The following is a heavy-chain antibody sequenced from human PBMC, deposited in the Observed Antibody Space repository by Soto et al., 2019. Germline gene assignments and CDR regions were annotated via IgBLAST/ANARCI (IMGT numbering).Heavy chain of an antibody. CDR2: IIPIFGTA. V-gene: IGHV1-69*01. D-gene: IGHD6-13*01. Sequence: QVPLVQSGAEVKKPGSSVKVSCKASGGTFSSYAISWVRQAPGQGLEWMGGIIPIFGTANYAQKFQGRVTITADESTGTAYMGLGSLRSEDTAVYYCARGRKQLAHRYNWFDPWGQGTLVTVSS. CDR3: ARGRKQLAHRYNWFDP. CDR1: GGTFSSYA. J-gene: IGHJ5*02.